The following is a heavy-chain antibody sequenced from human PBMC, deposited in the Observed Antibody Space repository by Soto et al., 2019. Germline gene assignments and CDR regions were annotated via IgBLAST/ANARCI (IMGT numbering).Heavy chain of an antibody. CDR3: ARGDHSGYEIYYFDY. CDR2: ISSSGSTI. D-gene: IGHD5-12*01. Sequence: GGSLRLSCAASGFTFSDYYMSWIRQAPGKGLEWVSYISSSGSTIYYADSVKGRFTISRDNAKNSLYLQMNSLRAEDTAVYYCARGDHSGYEIYYFDYWGQGTLVTVSS. J-gene: IGHJ4*02. V-gene: IGHV3-11*01. CDR1: GFTFSDYY.